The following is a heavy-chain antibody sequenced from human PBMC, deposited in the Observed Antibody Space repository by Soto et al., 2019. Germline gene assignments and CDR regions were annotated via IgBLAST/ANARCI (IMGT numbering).Heavy chain of an antibody. CDR1: GFTFSDYY. CDR3: ARAEVGYCSGGSCPTYYYGMDV. D-gene: IGHD2-15*01. Sequence: GGSLRLSCAASGFTFSDYYMSWIRQAPGKGLEWVSYISSSSSYTNYADSVKGRFTISRDNAKNSLYLQMNSLRAEDTAVYYCARAEVGYCSGGSCPTYYYGMDVWGQGTTVTVSS. J-gene: IGHJ6*02. CDR2: ISSSSSYT. V-gene: IGHV3-11*06.